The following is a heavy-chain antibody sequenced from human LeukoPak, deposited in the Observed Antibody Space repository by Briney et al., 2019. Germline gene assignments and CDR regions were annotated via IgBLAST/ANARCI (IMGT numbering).Heavy chain of an antibody. D-gene: IGHD3-16*01. CDR1: GFTFSNAW. CDR2: IFYSGST. CDR3: AKSNAYGLIDI. V-gene: IGHV4-59*12. Sequence: PGGSLRLSCAASGFTFSNAWMSWIRQPPGKGLEWIGNIFYSGSTYYGPSLKSRLTISLDTSRNQFSLKLNSVTAADTAVYYCAKSNAYGLIDIWGQGTMVTVSS. J-gene: IGHJ3*02.